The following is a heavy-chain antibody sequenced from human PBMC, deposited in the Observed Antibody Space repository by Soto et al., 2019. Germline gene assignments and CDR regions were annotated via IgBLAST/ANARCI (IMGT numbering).Heavy chain of an antibody. V-gene: IGHV3-30*18. CDR2: ISYGGNNK. J-gene: IGHJ6*02. D-gene: IGHD1-1*01. CDR1: GFTFSGYG. Sequence: PGGSLRLSCAASGFTFSGYGMHWVRQAPGKGLEWVAVISYGGNNKYYADSVKGRFTISRDNSKNTLYLQMNSLRAEDTAVYYCAKGGRGTYYFFYGVDVWGQGTTVTVSS. CDR3: AKGGRGTYYFFYGVDV.